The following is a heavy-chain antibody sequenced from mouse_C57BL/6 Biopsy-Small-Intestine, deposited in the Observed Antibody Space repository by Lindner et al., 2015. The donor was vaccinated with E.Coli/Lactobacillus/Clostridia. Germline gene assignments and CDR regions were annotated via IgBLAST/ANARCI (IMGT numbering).Heavy chain of an antibody. Sequence: VQLQESGPELVKPGASVRISCKASGYAFNSSWMNWVKRGPGKDLEWIGRIYPGDGNTNYNGKFKGKATLTADKSSSTVYIQLSSLTSEDSAVYFCAEGDYGFAYWGQGTLVTVSA. CDR2: IYPGDGNT. D-gene: IGHD2-4*01. V-gene: IGHV1-82*01. CDR3: AEGDYGFAY. CDR1: GYAFNSSW. J-gene: IGHJ3*01.